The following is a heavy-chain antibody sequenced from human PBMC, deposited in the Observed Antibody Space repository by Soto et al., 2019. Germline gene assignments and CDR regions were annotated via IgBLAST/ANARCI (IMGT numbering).Heavy chain of an antibody. V-gene: IGHV3-13*04. CDR3: ARGRRSYGHDY. J-gene: IGHJ4*02. D-gene: IGHD5-18*01. Sequence: EVQLLESGGGLVQPGGSLRLSCAASGFTFSNFDMHWVRQVIGGRLEWVSAIGSSGDTYYPDSVKGRFTISRDNAKSSFYLQMSGLEVDDTAVYYCARGRRSYGHDYWGQGTRVTVSS. CDR1: GFTFSNFD. CDR2: IGSSGDT.